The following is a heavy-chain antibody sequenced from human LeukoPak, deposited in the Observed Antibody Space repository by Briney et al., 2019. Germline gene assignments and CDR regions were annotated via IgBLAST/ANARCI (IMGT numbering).Heavy chain of an antibody. D-gene: IGHD1-26*01. J-gene: IGHJ4*02. CDR2: ISYSGNT. CDR3: ARLILSGSYLYYFDY. Sequence: SETLSLTCTVSGGSISSYYWSWIRQPPGKGLEWIGYISYSGNTNCNPSLKSRVTISVDMSKNQSSLKLSSVTAADTAVYHCARLILSGSYLYYFDYWGQGTLVTVSS. CDR1: GGSISSYY. V-gene: IGHV4-59*08.